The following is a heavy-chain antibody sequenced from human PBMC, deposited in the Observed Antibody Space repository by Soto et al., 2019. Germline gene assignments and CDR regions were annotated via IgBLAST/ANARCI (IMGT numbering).Heavy chain of an antibody. CDR1: GFTFDDYA. V-gene: IGHV3-9*01. Sequence: GGSLRLSCAASGFTFDDYAMHWVRQAPGKGLEWVSGISWNSGSIGYADSVKGRFTISRDNAKNSLYLQMNSLRAEDTALYYCAKDLPDSSGWTGPGYWGQGTLVTVSS. CDR3: AKDLPDSSGWTGPGY. CDR2: ISWNSGSI. J-gene: IGHJ4*02. D-gene: IGHD6-19*01.